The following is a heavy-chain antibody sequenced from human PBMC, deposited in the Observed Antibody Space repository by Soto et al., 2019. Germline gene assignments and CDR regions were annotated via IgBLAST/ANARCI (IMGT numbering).Heavy chain of an antibody. V-gene: IGHV4-61*01. CDR3: ARVADYYYDRSGYFDY. J-gene: IGHJ4*02. CDR1: GGSVSSGTYY. D-gene: IGHD3-22*01. CDR2: IHYSGRT. Sequence: QVQLQESGPGLVKPSETLSLTCTVSGGSVSSGTYYWTWIRQPPGRGLEWIAYIHYSGRTNYNPSLKSRVTISVDTSKNQFSLKLSSVTAADTAVYYCARVADYYYDRSGYFDYWGQGNLVTVSS.